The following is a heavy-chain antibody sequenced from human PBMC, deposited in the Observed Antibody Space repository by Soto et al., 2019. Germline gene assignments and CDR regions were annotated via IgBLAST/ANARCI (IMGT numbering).Heavy chain of an antibody. CDR1: TGSIGGCY. V-gene: IGHV4-59*01. CDR3: ARASGLSIYNWFDP. Sequence: PSETLSLPCSISTGSIGGCYWNWIRQSPEKGLEWIGQIYFIGSTIYSPSFQSRVTLSVDSSKSQVALRLTSVTAADTAVYFCARASGLSIYNWFDPWGQGILVTV. J-gene: IGHJ5*02. CDR2: IYFIGST. D-gene: IGHD3-10*01.